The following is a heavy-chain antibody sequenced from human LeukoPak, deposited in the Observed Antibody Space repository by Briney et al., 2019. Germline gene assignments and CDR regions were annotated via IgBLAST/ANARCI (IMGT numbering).Heavy chain of an antibody. CDR1: GFSFTFTKNW. CDR3: AMQGRYCSSTSCYALGY. D-gene: IGHD2-2*01. Sequence: GESLKISCKASGFSFTFTKNWIGWVRQVPGKGLEWMGIIYPVDSDIRYNPSFQGQVTISVDKSISTTYLQWSSLKASDTAMYYCAMQGRYCSSTSCYALGYWGQGTLVTVSS. J-gene: IGHJ4*02. CDR2: IYPVDSDI. V-gene: IGHV5-51*01.